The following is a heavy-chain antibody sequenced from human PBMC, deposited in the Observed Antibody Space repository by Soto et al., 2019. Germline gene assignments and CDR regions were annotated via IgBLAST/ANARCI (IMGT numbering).Heavy chain of an antibody. J-gene: IGHJ4*02. CDR3: ARLGHPGH. CDR1: GGSLRNSV. Sequence: QVQLVQSGAEAKKPGSSVKVSCTASGGSLRNSVISWVRQAPAQRLEWMGGVIPILGTANYAQKFQGRVTMTVDEATSTAYMDLSSLSPDDTAVYYCARLGHPGHWGPGTLVIVSS. CDR2: VIPILGTA. V-gene: IGHV1-69*01.